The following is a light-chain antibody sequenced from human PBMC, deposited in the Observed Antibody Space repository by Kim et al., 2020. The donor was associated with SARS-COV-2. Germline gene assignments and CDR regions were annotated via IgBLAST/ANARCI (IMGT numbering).Light chain of an antibody. Sequence: VALGQTVRITCQGDSLRSYYATWYQQKPGQAPLLVIYGKNNRPSGIPDRFSGSSSGTTASLTITGTQAGDEADYYCNSRDSNDNVVFGGGTQLTVL. CDR3: NSRDSNDNVV. CDR2: GKN. V-gene: IGLV3-19*01. J-gene: IGLJ2*01. CDR1: SLRSYY.